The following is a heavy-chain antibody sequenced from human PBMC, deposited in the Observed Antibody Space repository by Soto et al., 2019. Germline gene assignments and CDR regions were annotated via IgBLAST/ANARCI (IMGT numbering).Heavy chain of an antibody. CDR2: IDNSGGT. D-gene: IGHD3-10*01. CDR3: VRQGFGALHGLVDV. CDR1: SDSSSSYK. Sequence: QVQLQESGPGLVKPSETLSLTCTVSSDSSSSYKWSWIRQTPVKGLEWIGYIDNSGGTSYNPSLRSRVTISIDTSTKQFSLKLSSVTAAHTAVYYCVRQGFGALHGLVDVWGHGTTVTVSS. J-gene: IGHJ6*02. V-gene: IGHV4-59*08.